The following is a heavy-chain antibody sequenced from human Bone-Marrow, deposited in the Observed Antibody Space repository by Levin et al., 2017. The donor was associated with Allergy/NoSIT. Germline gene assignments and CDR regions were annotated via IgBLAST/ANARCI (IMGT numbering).Heavy chain of an antibody. D-gene: IGHD1-1*01. J-gene: IGHJ4*02. V-gene: IGHV4-61*02. Sequence: PSETLSLTCTVSGGSISSDNYYWSWIRQPAGKGLEWIGRIFTSGPPNYNPSLKSRVTISVDTSKKQLSLKLTSVTAADTAVYYCARQPYNWNPFFDYWGQGILVTVSS. CDR1: GGSISSDNYY. CDR3: ARQPYNWNPFFDY. CDR2: IFTSGPP.